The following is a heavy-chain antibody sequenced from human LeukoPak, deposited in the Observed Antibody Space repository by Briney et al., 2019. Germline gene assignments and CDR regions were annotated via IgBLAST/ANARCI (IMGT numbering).Heavy chain of an antibody. D-gene: IGHD1-26*01. Sequence: ASVKVSCKASGYTFTSYHMHWVRQAPGQRLEWMGIINPSSGSISYAQKFQGRVTMTRDTSTSTAYMDLSNLKSEDTAVYYYAKAVGGIEGATIFGPFDYWGQGTLVTVSS. CDR3: AKAVGGIEGATIFGPFDY. CDR1: GYTFTSYH. CDR2: INPSSGSI. J-gene: IGHJ4*02. V-gene: IGHV1-46*01.